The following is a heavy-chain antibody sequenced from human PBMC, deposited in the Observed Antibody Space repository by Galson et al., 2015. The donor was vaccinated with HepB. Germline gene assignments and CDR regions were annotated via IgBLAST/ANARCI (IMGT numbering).Heavy chain of an antibody. CDR1: GGSFSGYY. D-gene: IGHD3-22*01. Sequence: ETLSLTCAVYGGSFSGYYWSWIRQPPGKGLEWIGEINHSGSTNYNPSLKSRVTISVDTSKNQFSLKLSSVTAADTAVYYCARSRPSYYYDSSGYPHAGGFDYWGQGTLVTVSS. V-gene: IGHV4-34*01. J-gene: IGHJ4*02. CDR2: INHSGST. CDR3: ARSRPSYYYDSSGYPHAGGFDY.